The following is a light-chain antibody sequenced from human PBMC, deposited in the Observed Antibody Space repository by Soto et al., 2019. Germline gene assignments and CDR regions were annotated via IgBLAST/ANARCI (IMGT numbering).Light chain of an antibody. CDR3: QQYRHWPRA. Sequence: EMMLPQSRATLYVSGGERITSSCRASQSVDINLAWYQQKPGQAPRLLIYGASTCATDMSGTFSGRRSRTEFTLTISILRPEDLSVYYCQQYRHWPRAFGQGTKVDIK. J-gene: IGKJ1*01. CDR1: QSVDIN. CDR2: GAS. V-gene: IGKV3-15*01.